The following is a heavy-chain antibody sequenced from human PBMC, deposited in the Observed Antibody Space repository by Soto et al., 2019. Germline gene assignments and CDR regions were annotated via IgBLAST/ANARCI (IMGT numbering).Heavy chain of an antibody. D-gene: IGHD1-26*01. V-gene: IGHV4-39*01. J-gene: IGHJ4*02. CDR3: VNGGRWETPQDY. CDR1: GASIRSSDYY. Sequence: QLQLQESGPGLVKPSETLSLTCTVSGASIRSSDYYWAWIRQPPGKGLEWIGSIYYTVSTYYTPSLKSRVSITADTSKNQFTLKLTSVTAADRAVYHCVNGGRWETPQDYWCEGTLVTVSS. CDR2: IYYTVST.